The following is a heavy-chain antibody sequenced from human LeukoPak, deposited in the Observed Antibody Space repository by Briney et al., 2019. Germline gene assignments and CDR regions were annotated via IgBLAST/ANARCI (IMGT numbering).Heavy chain of an antibody. J-gene: IGHJ6*02. CDR2: IYSGGST. CDR3: ARVASYFGYYYGMDV. Sequence: PGGSLRLSRAASGFTVSSNYMSWVRQAPGKGLEWVSVIYSGGSTYYADSVKGRFTISRDNSKNTLYLQMNSLRAEDTAVYYCARVASYFGYYYGMDVWGQGTTVTVSS. V-gene: IGHV3-53*01. CDR1: GFTVSSNY. D-gene: IGHD1-26*01.